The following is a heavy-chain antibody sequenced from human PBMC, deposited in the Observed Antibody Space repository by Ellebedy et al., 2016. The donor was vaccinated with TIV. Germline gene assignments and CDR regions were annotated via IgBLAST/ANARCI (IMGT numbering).Heavy chain of an antibody. V-gene: IGHV5-51*01. CDR1: GYSFTSYW. J-gene: IGHJ4*02. D-gene: IGHD6-19*01. CDR3: ARTNSGWGWDYFDF. Sequence: GGSLRLXXKGSGYSFTSYWIGWVRQMPGKGLEWMGTIYPGNSDSRYSPSFEGQVTISVDKSINTAYLQWSSLKASDTAIYYCARTNSGWGWDYFDFWGQGTLVTVSS. CDR2: IYPGNSDS.